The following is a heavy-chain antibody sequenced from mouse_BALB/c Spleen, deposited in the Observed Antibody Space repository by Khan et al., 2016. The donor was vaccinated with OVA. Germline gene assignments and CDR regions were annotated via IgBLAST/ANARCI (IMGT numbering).Heavy chain of an antibody. D-gene: IGHD1-1*01. CDR2: ITYSGST. CDR3: ARDYGSSYLFFDY. J-gene: IGHJ2*01. Sequence: EVQLQESGPGLVKPSQSLSLTCTVTGYSITSDYAWNWIRQFPGNKLEWMAYITYSGSTGYNPSLKSRISITRDTSKNQFFLQLNSVTTEDTAIFYWARDYGSSYLFFDYWGQGTTLTVSS. V-gene: IGHV3-2*02. CDR1: GYSITSDYA.